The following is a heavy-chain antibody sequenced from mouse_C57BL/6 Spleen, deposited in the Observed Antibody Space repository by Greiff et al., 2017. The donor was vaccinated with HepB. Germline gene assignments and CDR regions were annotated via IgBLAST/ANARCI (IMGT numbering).Heavy chain of an antibody. CDR2: IRNKANGYTT. CDR1: GFTFTDYY. V-gene: IGHV7-3*01. D-gene: IGHD3-3*01. J-gene: IGHJ3*01. Sequence: EVMLVESGGGLVQPGGSLSLSCAASGFTFTDYYMSWVRQPPGKALEWLGFIRNKANGYTTEYSASVKGRFTISRDNSQSILYLQMNALRAEDSATYYCARYSRGWAWFAYWGQGTLVTVSA. CDR3: ARYSRGWAWFAY.